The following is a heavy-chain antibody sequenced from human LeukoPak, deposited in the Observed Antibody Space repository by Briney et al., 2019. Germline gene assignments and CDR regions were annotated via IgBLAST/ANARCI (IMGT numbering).Heavy chain of an antibody. D-gene: IGHD4-11*01. CDR2: IWSDGSNR. CDR3: ARDAQRGFDYSNSLKY. J-gene: IGHJ4*01. CDR1: GFIFSNYG. Sequence: PGGSLRLSCVATGFIFSNYGMHWVLQAPGKGLEWEAVIWSDGSNRFYAGSVKGRFAISRDNSQNTVFLQMNSLRAEDTAMYYCARDAQRGFDYSNSLKYWGHGILVTVSS. V-gene: IGHV3-33*01.